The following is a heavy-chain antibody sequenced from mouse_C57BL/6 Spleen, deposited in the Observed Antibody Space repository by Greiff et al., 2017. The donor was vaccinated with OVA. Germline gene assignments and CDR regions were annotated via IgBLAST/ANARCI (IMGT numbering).Heavy chain of an antibody. D-gene: IGHD3-1*01. CDR2: IDPETGGT. Sequence: QVQLQQSGAELVRPGASVTLSCKASGYTFTDYEMHWVKQTPVHGLEWIGAIDPETGGTAYNQKFKGKDILTADKSSSTAYMELRSLTSEDSAVYYCTRRAGNSDYWGQGTTLTVSS. J-gene: IGHJ2*01. CDR3: TRRAGNSDY. CDR1: GYTFTDYE. V-gene: IGHV1-15*01.